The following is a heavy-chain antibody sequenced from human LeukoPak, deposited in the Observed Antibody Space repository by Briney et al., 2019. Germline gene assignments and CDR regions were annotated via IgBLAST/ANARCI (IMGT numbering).Heavy chain of an antibody. J-gene: IGHJ4*02. D-gene: IGHD6-6*01. Sequence: PSETLSLTCTVSGGSIRSYYWSWIRQPPGKGLEWIGYINYSGNTDYNPSLKSRVTVSVDTSKNQFSLNLRSVTAADAAVYYCARGVVNVAARYFDWWGQGTLVTVSS. V-gene: IGHV4-59*01. CDR2: INYSGNT. CDR1: GGSIRSYY. CDR3: ARGVVNVAARYFDW.